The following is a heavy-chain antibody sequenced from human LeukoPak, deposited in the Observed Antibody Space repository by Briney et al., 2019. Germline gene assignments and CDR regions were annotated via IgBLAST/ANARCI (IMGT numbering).Heavy chain of an antibody. D-gene: IGHD5-18*01. CDR2: IIPIFGTA. Sequence: ASVKVSCKASGGTFSSYAISWVRQAPGQGLEWMGGIIPIFGTANYAQKFQGRVTITADESTSTAYMELSSLRSEDTAVYYCARAGCGYSSLDAFDIWGQGTMVTVSS. CDR3: ARAGCGYSSLDAFDI. J-gene: IGHJ3*02. CDR1: GGTFSSYA. V-gene: IGHV1-69*13.